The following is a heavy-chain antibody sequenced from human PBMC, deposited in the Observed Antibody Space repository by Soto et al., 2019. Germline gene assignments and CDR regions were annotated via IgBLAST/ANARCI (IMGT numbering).Heavy chain of an antibody. Sequence: GSLRLSCVASGFTFSSYPMSWVRQAPGKGLEWVSSISGSGASVYYADSVEGRFTISRDNSKNTLDLQLSSLRAEDTAVYYCAHSPEYSFAHYGYWGPGTLVTVST. CDR3: AHSPEYSFAHYGY. CDR1: GFTFSSYP. V-gene: IGHV3-23*01. J-gene: IGHJ4*02. CDR2: ISGSGASV. D-gene: IGHD5-18*01.